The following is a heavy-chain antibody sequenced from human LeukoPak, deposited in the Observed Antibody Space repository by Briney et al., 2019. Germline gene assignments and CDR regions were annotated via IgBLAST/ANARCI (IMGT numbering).Heavy chain of an antibody. J-gene: IGHJ4*02. CDR2: INPSGGST. Sequence: ASAKVSCKASGYTFTSYYMHWVRQAPGQGLEWMGIINPSGGSTSYAQKFQGRVTMTRDMSTSTVYMELSSLRSEDTAVYYCAREGARTGDYFDYWGQGTLVTVSS. CDR3: AREGARTGDYFDY. CDR1: GYTFTSYY. D-gene: IGHD1-1*01. V-gene: IGHV1-46*01.